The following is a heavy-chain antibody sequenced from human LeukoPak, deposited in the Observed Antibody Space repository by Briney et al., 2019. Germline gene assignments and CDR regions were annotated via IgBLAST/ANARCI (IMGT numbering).Heavy chain of an antibody. Sequence: ASVKVSCKASGYTFASYYMQWVRQARGQGLEWMGIINPSGGSTTYAQKFQGRVTMARDTSTSTVYMELSSLRSEDTAVYYCARDSTPTYYSGTYYFEYWGQGTLVTVSS. V-gene: IGHV1-46*01. CDR2: INPSGGST. J-gene: IGHJ4*02. CDR1: GYTFASYY. D-gene: IGHD1-26*01. CDR3: ARDSTPTYYSGTYYFEY.